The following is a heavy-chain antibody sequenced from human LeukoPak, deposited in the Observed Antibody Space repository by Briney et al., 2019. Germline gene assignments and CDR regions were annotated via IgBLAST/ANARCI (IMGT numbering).Heavy chain of an antibody. Sequence: GGSLRLSCAVSGLTFSSYWVSWARQAPGKGLEWVANIKQDGSEKYYVDSVKGRITISRDNAKNSMDLQMNSLRAEDTAVYYCAIMVRGVSFDYWGQGTLVTVSS. V-gene: IGHV3-7*01. D-gene: IGHD3-10*01. CDR2: IKQDGSEK. CDR3: AIMVRGVSFDY. CDR1: GLTFSSYW. J-gene: IGHJ4*02.